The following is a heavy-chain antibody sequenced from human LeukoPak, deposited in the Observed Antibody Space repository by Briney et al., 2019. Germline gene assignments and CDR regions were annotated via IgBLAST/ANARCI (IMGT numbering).Heavy chain of an antibody. J-gene: IGHJ4*02. V-gene: IGHV3-21*01. Sequence: VRQAPGXGLEWVSSISSSSSYIYYADSVKGRFTISRDNAKNSLYLQMNSLRAEDTAVYYCARSRESDYWGQGTLVTVSS. CDR3: ARSRESDY. CDR2: ISSSSSYI. D-gene: IGHD3-10*01.